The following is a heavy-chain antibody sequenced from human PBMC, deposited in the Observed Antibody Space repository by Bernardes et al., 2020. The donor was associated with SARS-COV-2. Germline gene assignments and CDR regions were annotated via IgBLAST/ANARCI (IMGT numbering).Heavy chain of an antibody. J-gene: IGHJ4*02. CDR2: ISHDGDNI. CDR3: ARIQSTYDSSSAFDY. CDR1: GFTFRSYY. V-gene: IGHV3-30*03. D-gene: IGHD3-22*01. Sequence: GGSLRLSCAASGFTFRSYYMHWVRQAPGRGLEWVAIISHDGDNIYYADFVKGRFTVSRDNSKNTLFLRINSLRVEDTALYFCARIQSTYDSSSAFDYWGQGTLVTVS.